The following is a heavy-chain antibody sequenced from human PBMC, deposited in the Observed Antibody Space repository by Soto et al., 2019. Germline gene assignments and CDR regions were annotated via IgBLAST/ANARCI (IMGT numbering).Heavy chain of an antibody. CDR3: ARLEYHSSGCYDFDI. J-gene: IGHJ3*02. D-gene: IGHD3-22*01. V-gene: IGHV4-30-2*01. CDR2: YFQGGDA. Sequence: SETLSLTCAVSGASVSSGSYSWSWIRQPPGKGLEWIGFYFQGGDAYYNPSLESRVTISVDRSKNQFSLKLRSVTAADTAVYYCARLEYHSSGCYDFDIWGQGTTVTVSS. CDR1: GASVSSGSYS.